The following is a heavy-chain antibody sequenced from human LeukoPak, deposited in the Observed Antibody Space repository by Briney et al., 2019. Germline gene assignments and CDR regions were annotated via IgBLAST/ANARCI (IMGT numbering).Heavy chain of an antibody. CDR2: INHSGST. CDR1: GGSFSGYY. V-gene: IGHV4-34*01. D-gene: IGHD2-2*01. Sequence: PSETLSLTCAVYGGSFSGYYWSWIRQPPGKGLEWIGEINHSGSTNYSPSPKSRVSISVDTSKNQFSLKLNSVTAADTAVYYCARAPGAAIDWGQGTLVTVSS. J-gene: IGHJ4*02. CDR3: ARAPGAAID.